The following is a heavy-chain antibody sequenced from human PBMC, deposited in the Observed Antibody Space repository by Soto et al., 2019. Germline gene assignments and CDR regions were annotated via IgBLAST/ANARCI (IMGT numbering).Heavy chain of an antibody. CDR3: ARDGLRGVLMVYATFYYYYGMDV. J-gene: IGHJ6*02. V-gene: IGHV3-48*02. D-gene: IGHD2-8*01. Sequence: GGSLRLSCAASGFTFSSYSMNWVRQAPGKGLEWVSYISSSSGTIYYADSVKGRFTISRDNAKNSLYLQMNSLRDEDTAVYYCARDGLRGVLMVYATFYYYYGMDVWGQGTTVTVSS. CDR1: GFTFSSYS. CDR2: ISSSSGTI.